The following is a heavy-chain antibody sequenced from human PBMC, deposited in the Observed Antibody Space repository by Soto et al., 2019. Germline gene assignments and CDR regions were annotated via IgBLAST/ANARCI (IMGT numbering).Heavy chain of an antibody. CDR1: GFTFRTCD. Sequence: EVQLVESGGDLIQPGGSLRLSCAASGFTFRTCDMHWVRQVTGKGLEWVSSIGTNGDTYYTDSVKGRFTISREDAKDSLSLQMNNLRADDTAVYYCVRDGDGYNYDGPSGYFDLWGRGTLVTVSS. D-gene: IGHD5-18*01. J-gene: IGHJ2*01. CDR3: VRDGDGYNYDGPSGYFDL. CDR2: IGTNGDT. V-gene: IGHV3-13*04.